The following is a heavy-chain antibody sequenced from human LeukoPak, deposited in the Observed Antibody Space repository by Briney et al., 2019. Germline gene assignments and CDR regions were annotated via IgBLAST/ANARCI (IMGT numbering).Heavy chain of an antibody. CDR2: ISGSGGST. Sequence: GGSLRLSCAASGFTFSSYAMSWVRRAPGKGLEWVSAISGSGGSTYYADSVKGRFTISRDNSKNTLYLQMNSLRAEDTAVYYCAKTGYSSSWLDYFDYWGQGTLVTVSS. CDR3: AKTGYSSSWLDYFDY. V-gene: IGHV3-23*01. CDR1: GFTFSSYA. J-gene: IGHJ4*02. D-gene: IGHD6-13*01.